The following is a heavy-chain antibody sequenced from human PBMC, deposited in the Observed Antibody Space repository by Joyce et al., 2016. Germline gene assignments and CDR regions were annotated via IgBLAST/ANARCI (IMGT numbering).Heavy chain of an antibody. CDR1: GFTCSDHF. CDR3: NKDRAP. CDR2: IRNKANSYTT. V-gene: IGHV3-72*01. Sequence: EVQLVESGGGLVQPGGSLRLPCGASGFTCSDHFMDWGRQAPGEGLEWIARIRNKANSYTTEYAASVKGRFTISRDDSKNSLYLQMDGLKTEDTAVYYCNKDRAPWGQGTLVTVSS. J-gene: IGHJ5*02. D-gene: IGHD3-10*01.